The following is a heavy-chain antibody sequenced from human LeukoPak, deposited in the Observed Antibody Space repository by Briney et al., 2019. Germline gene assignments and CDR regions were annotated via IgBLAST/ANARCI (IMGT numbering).Heavy chain of an antibody. V-gene: IGHV1-69*04. CDR3: ARSTLGIDY. J-gene: IGHJ4*02. D-gene: IGHD5/OR15-5a*01. CDR2: IIPIFGIA. Sequence: SVKVSCKASVGTCSSYAISWVRQAPGQGLEWMGRIIPIFGIANYAQKFQGRVTITADKSTSTAYMELSSLRSEDTAVYYCARSTLGIDYWGQGTLVTVSS. CDR1: VGTCSSYA.